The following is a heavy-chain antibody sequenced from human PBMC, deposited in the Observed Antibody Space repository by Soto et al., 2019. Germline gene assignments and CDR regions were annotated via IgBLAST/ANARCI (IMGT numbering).Heavy chain of an antibody. CDR3: ARGITIFGVVIPHYYYGMDA. V-gene: IGHV4-34*01. J-gene: IGHJ6*02. Sequence: PSETLSLTCAVYGGSFSGYYWSWIRQPPGKGLEWIGEINHSGSTNYNPSLKSRVTVSVDTSKNQFSLKLSSVTAADTAVYYCARGITIFGVVIPHYYYGMDAWGQGTTVTVSS. CDR2: INHSGST. D-gene: IGHD3-3*01. CDR1: GGSFSGYY.